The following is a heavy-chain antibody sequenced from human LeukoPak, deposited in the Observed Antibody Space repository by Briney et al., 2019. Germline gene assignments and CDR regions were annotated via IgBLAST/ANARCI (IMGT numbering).Heavy chain of an antibody. Sequence: SETLSLTCAVYGGSFSVYYWSWIRQPPGKGREWIGEINHSGSTNYNPSLKSRVTISVDTSKNQFSLRLSSATAADTAVYYCARGGALWTMMNWGQGTLVTVSS. CDR3: ARGGALWTMMN. J-gene: IGHJ4*02. CDR2: INHSGST. CDR1: GGSFSVYY. V-gene: IGHV4-34*01. D-gene: IGHD3-22*01.